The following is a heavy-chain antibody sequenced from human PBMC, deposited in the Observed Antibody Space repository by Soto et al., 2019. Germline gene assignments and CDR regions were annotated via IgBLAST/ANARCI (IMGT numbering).Heavy chain of an antibody. CDR1: GFTFSSYA. Sequence: PGGSLRLSCAASGFTFSSYAMSWVRQAPGKGLEWVSAIFPSGSSTYADSVKGRFTISRDNSKNTLFLQMDSLRAEDTGLYYCVRDDGTSPYDYWGQGTLVTVSS. CDR2: IFPSGSS. CDR3: VRDDGTSPYDY. V-gene: IGHV3-66*01. D-gene: IGHD1-26*01. J-gene: IGHJ4*02.